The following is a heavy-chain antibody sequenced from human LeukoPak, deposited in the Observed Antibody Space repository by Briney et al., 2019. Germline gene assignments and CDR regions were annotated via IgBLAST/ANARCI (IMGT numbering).Heavy chain of an antibody. J-gene: IGHJ4*02. Sequence: SETLSLTCAVYGGSFSGYYWSWIRQPPGKGLEWIGEINHSGSTIYNPSLKSRVTISVDTSKNQFSLKLSSVTAADTAVYYCARDSTVAGISYWGQGTLVTVSS. CDR3: ARDSTVAGISY. CDR1: GGSFSGYY. D-gene: IGHD6-19*01. CDR2: INHSGST. V-gene: IGHV4-34*01.